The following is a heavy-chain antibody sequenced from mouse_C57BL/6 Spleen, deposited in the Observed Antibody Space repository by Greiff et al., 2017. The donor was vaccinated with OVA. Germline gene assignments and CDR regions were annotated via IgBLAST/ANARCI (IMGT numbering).Heavy chain of an antibody. Sequence: EVKLVESGGGLVKPGGSLKLSCAASGFTFSSYAMSWVRQTPEKRLEWVATISDGGSYTYYPDNVKGRFTISRDNAKNNLYLQMSHLKSEDTAMYYCARDRGVVPFMDYWGQGTSVTVSS. CDR1: GFTFSSYA. D-gene: IGHD1-1*01. V-gene: IGHV5-4*01. CDR2: ISDGGSYT. CDR3: ARDRGVVPFMDY. J-gene: IGHJ4*01.